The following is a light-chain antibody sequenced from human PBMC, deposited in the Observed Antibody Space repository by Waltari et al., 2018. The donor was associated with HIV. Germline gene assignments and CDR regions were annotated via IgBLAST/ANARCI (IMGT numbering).Light chain of an antibody. CDR1: QTLRSY. J-gene: IGKJ4*01. CDR3: QQRGNWPPAAT. CDR2: DAS. V-gene: IGKV3-11*01. Sequence: EIVLTQSPATLSLSPGEKATLSCRASQTLRSYLAWYQQKPGKPPRLLIYDASNRATGVPARFSGSGSGTDFTLTISRLEPEDFAVYYCQQRGNWPPAATFGGGTRVEIK.